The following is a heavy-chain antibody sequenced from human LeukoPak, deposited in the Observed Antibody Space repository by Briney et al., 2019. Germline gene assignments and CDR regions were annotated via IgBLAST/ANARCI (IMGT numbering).Heavy chain of an antibody. CDR2: IRSDGSNT. CDR1: GFTFSSCG. CDR3: AKGGRTIVPGAIYYYYYYMDV. V-gene: IGHV3-30*02. Sequence: GGSLRLSCAASGFTFSSCGMHWVRQAPGKGLEWVAFIRSDGSNTYYADSVKGRFTISRDNSKNTLYLQMNSLRAEDTAVYYCAKGGRTIVPGAIYYYYYYMDVWGKGTTVTVSS. J-gene: IGHJ6*03. D-gene: IGHD2-2*01.